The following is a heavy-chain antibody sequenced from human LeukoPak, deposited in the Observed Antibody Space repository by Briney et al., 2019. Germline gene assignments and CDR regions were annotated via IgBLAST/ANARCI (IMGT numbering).Heavy chain of an antibody. CDR1: GFTFSLYA. Sequence: PGGSLRLSCAASGFTFSLYAMHWVRQAPGKGLEYVSAISSNGASTYYANSVKGRFTISRDNSKNTLSLQMGSLRSEDMAVYYCARWVSTSYDAFDIWGQGTMVTVSS. D-gene: IGHD6-6*01. CDR2: ISSNGAST. CDR3: ARWVSTSYDAFDI. J-gene: IGHJ3*02. V-gene: IGHV3-64*01.